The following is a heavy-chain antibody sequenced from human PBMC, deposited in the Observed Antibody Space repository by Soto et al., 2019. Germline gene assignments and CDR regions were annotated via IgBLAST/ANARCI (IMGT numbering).Heavy chain of an antibody. Sequence: QLQLQESGPGLVTPSETLSLTCTVSGGSISSSSYYWGWIRQPPGKGLEWIGSIYYSGSTYYNPSLKSRVTISVDTSKNQFSLKLSSVTAADTAVYYCARHNHHYYGSGSYPIDYWGQGTLVTVSS. D-gene: IGHD3-10*01. J-gene: IGHJ4*02. CDR1: GGSISSSSYY. CDR3: ARHNHHYYGSGSYPIDY. V-gene: IGHV4-39*01. CDR2: IYYSGST.